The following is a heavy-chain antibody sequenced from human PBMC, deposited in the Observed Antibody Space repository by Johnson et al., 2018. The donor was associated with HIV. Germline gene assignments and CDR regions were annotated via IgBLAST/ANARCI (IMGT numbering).Heavy chain of an antibody. V-gene: IGHV3-15*01. J-gene: IGHJ3*02. CDR3: TTPIAAADAFHI. D-gene: IGHD6-25*01. Sequence: EVLLLESGGGLVKPGGSLRLSCAASGFTFSNAWMTWVRQAPGKGLEWVGRIKSKTDGGTTDYAAPVKGRFAISRDDSRNTLFLLMDSLKTEDTAVYYCTTPIAAADAFHIWGQGTMVTVSS. CDR1: GFTFSNAW. CDR2: IKSKTDGGTT.